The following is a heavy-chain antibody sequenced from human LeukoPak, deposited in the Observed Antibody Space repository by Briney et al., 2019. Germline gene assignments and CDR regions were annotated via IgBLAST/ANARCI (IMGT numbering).Heavy chain of an antibody. J-gene: IGHJ5*02. D-gene: IGHD2-21*02. V-gene: IGHV3-23*01. CDR1: GFTFSSYA. CDR3: AKDGCGGDCYSGWFDP. CDR2: ISGSGGST. Sequence: GGSLRLSCAASGFTFSSYAMSWVRQAPGKGLEWVPAISGSGGSTYYADSVKGRFTISRDNSKNTLYLQMNSLRAEDTAVYYCAKDGCGGDCYSGWFDPWGQGTLVTVSS.